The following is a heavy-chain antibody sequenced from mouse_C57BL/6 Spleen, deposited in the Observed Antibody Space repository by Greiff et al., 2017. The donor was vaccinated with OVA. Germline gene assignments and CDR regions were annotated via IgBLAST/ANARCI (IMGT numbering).Heavy chain of an antibody. V-gene: IGHV1-42*01. CDR2: INPSTGGT. J-gene: IGHJ4*01. Sequence: EVKLQESGPELVKPGASVKISCKASGYSFTGYYMNWVKQSPEKSLEWIGEINPSTGGTTYNQKFKAKATLTVDKSSSTAYMQLKSLTSEDSAVYYCARNYDYDDYAMDYWGQGTSVTVSS. CDR3: ARNYDYDDYAMDY. D-gene: IGHD2-4*01. CDR1: GYSFTGYY.